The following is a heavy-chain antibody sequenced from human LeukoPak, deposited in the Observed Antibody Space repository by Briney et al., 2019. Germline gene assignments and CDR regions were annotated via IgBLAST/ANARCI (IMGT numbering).Heavy chain of an antibody. CDR3: ARGPGHSSSWSTAYYYYYYGMDV. D-gene: IGHD6-13*01. J-gene: IGHJ6*02. Sequence: ASVKVSCKASGYTFTSYDINWVRQATGQGLEWMGWMNPNSGNTGYAQKFQGRVTMTRNTSISTAYMELSSLRSEDTAVYCCARGPGHSSSWSTAYYYYYYGMDVWGQGTTVTVSS. CDR2: MNPNSGNT. V-gene: IGHV1-8*01. CDR1: GYTFTSYD.